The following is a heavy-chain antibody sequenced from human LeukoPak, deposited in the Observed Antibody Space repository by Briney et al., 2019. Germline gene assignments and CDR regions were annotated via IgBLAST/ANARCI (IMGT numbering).Heavy chain of an antibody. CDR3: ARFLRPRSYYYYYYMDV. V-gene: IGHV4-38-2*02. D-gene: IGHD3-3*01. CDR1: GYSISSGYY. Sequence: SETLSLTCTVSGYSISSGYYWGWIRQPPGKGLEWIGSIYHSGSTYYNPSLKSRVTISVDTSKNQFSLKLSSVTAADTAVYYCARFLRPRSYYYYYYMDVWGKGTTVTVSS. CDR2: IYHSGST. J-gene: IGHJ6*03.